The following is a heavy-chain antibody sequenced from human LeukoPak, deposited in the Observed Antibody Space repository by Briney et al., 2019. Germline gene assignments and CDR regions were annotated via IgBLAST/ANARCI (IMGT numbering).Heavy chain of an antibody. V-gene: IGHV4-59*12. CDR3: ARDRNVLPGYYYGMDV. J-gene: IGHJ6*02. CDR1: GGSINNYY. Sequence: SETLSLTCTVSGGSINNYYWSWIRQPPGKGLEWIGYISYTGNTNYNPSLKSRVTISVDTSKNQFSLRLTSVTAADTAVYYCARDRNVLPGYYYGMDVWGQGTTVTVSS. CDR2: ISYTGNT. D-gene: IGHD2-2*01.